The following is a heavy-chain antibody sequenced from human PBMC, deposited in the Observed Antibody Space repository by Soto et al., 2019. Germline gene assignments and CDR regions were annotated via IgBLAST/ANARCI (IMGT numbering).Heavy chain of an antibody. CDR3: AKDVLGYRPNYYYGMDV. CDR2: ISYDGSNK. D-gene: IGHD5-18*01. CDR1: GFTFSSYG. J-gene: IGHJ6*02. Sequence: GGSLRLSCAASGFTFSSYGMHWVRQAPGKGLEWVAVISYDGSNKYYGDSVKGRFTISRDNSKNTLYLQMNSLRAEDTAVYYCAKDVLGYRPNYYYGMDVWGQGTTVTVSS. V-gene: IGHV3-30*18.